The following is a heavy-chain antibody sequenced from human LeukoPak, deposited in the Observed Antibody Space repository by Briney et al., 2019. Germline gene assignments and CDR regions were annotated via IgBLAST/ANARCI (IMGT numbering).Heavy chain of an antibody. J-gene: IGHJ5*02. V-gene: IGHV4-34*01. Sequence: SETLSLTCAVYGGSFSGYYWSWIRQPPGKGLEWIGEINHSGSTNYNPSLESRVTISVDTSKNQFSLKLSSVTAADTAVYYCARGPGGYDILTGYLFDPWGQGTLVTVSS. CDR1: GGSFSGYY. D-gene: IGHD3-9*01. CDR2: INHSGST. CDR3: ARGPGGYDILTGYLFDP.